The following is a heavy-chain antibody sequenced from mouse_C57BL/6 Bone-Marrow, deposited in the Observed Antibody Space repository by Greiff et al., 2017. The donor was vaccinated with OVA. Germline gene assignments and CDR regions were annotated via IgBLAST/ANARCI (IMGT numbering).Heavy chain of an antibody. J-gene: IGHJ1*03. CDR1: GFNIKDDY. D-gene: IGHD1-1*01. CDR2: IDPENGDT. V-gene: IGHV14-4*01. CDR3: TTSIYYYGSRDWYFDV. Sequence: EVQRVESGAELVRPGASVKLSCTASGFNIKDDYMHWVKQRPEQGLEWIGWIDPENGDTEYASKFQGKATITADTSSNTAYLQLSSLTSEDTAVYYCTTSIYYYGSRDWYFDVWGTGTTVTVSS.